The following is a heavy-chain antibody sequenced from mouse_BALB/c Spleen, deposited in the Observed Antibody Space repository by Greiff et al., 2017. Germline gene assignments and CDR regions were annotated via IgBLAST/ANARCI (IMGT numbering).Heavy chain of an antibody. Sequence: EVQRVESGPGLVKPSQSLSLTCTVTGYSITSDYAWNWIRQFPGNKLEWMGYISYSGSTSYNPSLKSRISITRDTSKNQFFLQLNSVTTEDTATYYCARGRGSTMITTAMDYWGQGTSVTVSS. CDR3: ARGRGSTMITTAMDY. J-gene: IGHJ4*01. D-gene: IGHD2-4*01. CDR2: ISYSGST. CDR1: GYSITSDYA. V-gene: IGHV3-2*02.